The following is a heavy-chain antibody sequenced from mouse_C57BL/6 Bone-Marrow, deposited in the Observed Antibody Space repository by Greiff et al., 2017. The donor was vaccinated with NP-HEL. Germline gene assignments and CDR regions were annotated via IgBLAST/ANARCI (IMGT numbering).Heavy chain of an antibody. Sequence: EVHLVESGGGLVQSGRSLRLSCATSGFTFSDFYMEWVRQAPGKGLEWIAASRNKANDYTTEYSASVKGRFIVSRDTSQSILYLQMNALRAEDTAIYYCARVYGSSYDWYFDVWGTGTTVTVSS. V-gene: IGHV7-1*01. D-gene: IGHD1-1*01. CDR1: GFTFSDFY. J-gene: IGHJ1*03. CDR2: SRNKANDYTT. CDR3: ARVYGSSYDWYFDV.